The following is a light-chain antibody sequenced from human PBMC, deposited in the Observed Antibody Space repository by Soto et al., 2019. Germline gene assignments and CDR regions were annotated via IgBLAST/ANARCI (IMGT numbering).Light chain of an antibody. J-gene: IGKJ4*01. CDR1: QGISSW. Sequence: DIQMTQSPSSVSASVGDRVSITCRSSQGISSWLAWYQQKPGRAPKLLIYTGSSLQSGVPSRFSGTGSGTDFTLNISSLQPEDVATYYCQQANSCPLTFGGGTKVEIK. V-gene: IGKV1-12*01. CDR3: QQANSCPLT. CDR2: TGS.